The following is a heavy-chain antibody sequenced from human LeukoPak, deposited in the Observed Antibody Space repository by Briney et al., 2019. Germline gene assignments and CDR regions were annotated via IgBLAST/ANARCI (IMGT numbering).Heavy chain of an antibody. CDR2: INQDGREK. D-gene: IGHD3-16*01. CDR1: GFTFSTYW. V-gene: IGHV3-7*01. CDR3: ARDGRGGYLDY. J-gene: IGHJ4*02. Sequence: GGSLRLSCAASGFTFSTYWLSWVRQAPGKGLEWVANINQDGREKYYVDSVKGRFSLSRDNAQNSLYLQMNSLRAEDTAVYYCARDGRGGYLDYWGQGTLVTVSS.